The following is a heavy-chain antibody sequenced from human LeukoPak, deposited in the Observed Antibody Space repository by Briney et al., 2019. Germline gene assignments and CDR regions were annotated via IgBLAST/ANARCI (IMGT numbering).Heavy chain of an antibody. V-gene: IGHV3-30*04. D-gene: IGHD6-13*01. Sequence: GGSLRLPCAASGFTFSSYAMHWVRQAPGKGLEWVAVISYDGSNKYYADSVKGRFTISRDNSKNTLYLQMNSLRAEDTAVYYCARVGYSSSWYNWFDPWGQGTLVTVSS. CDR3: ARVGYSSSWYNWFDP. J-gene: IGHJ5*02. CDR2: ISYDGSNK. CDR1: GFTFSSYA.